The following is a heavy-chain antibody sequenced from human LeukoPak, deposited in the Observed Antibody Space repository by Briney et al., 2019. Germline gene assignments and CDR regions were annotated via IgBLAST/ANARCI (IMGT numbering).Heavy chain of an antibody. D-gene: IGHD1-26*01. CDR2: INSDGSST. CDR3: ARDGGSYSRSAFDI. Sequence: GGSLRLSCAASRFTFSTYWMHWVRQAPGKGLVWVSRINSDGSSTGYADSVKGRFTISRDNAKNSLYLQMNSLRAEDTAVYYCARDGGSYSRSAFDIWGQGTMVTVSS. J-gene: IGHJ3*02. CDR1: RFTFSTYW. V-gene: IGHV3-74*01.